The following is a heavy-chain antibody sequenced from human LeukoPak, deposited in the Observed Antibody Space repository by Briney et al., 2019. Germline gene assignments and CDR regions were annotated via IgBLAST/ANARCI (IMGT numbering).Heavy chain of an antibody. V-gene: IGHV1-8*01. CDR2: MNPNSGNT. D-gene: IGHD6-13*01. J-gene: IGHJ4*02. Sequence: ASVKVSCKGSGYTFTSYDINWVRQPTGQGLEWVGWMNPNSGNTGYAQKFQGRVTMTRNTTISTAYMELSSLRSEDTAVYYCARGYSKELVRSDYWGQGTLVTVSS. CDR3: ARGYSKELVRSDY. CDR1: GYTFTSYD.